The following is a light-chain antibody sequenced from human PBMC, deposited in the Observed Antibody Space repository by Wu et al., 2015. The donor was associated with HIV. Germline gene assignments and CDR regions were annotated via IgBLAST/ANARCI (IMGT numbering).Light chain of an antibody. CDR3: QQRSNWPYS. Sequence: EIVLTQSPATLSLSPGERATLSCRASQSVSSYLAWYQQKPGQAPRLLIYDVSNRATGIPARFRGSGSGTDFTLTISSLEPEDFAVYYCQQRSNWPYSFGQGTKLEIK. CDR2: DVS. CDR1: QSVSSY. J-gene: IGKJ2*03. V-gene: IGKV3-11*01.